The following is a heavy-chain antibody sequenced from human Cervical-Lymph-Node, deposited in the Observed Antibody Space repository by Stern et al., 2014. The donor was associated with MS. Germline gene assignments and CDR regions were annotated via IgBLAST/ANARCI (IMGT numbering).Heavy chain of an antibody. D-gene: IGHD3-16*01. V-gene: IGHV1-8*02. J-gene: IGHJ5*01. Sequence: MPLEESGAEVKKPGASVKVSCKASGYSFSDYDINWVRRATGQGLERMGWMNPSSGNNGYAQKFPGRVAITSDTSTSTAYHGLSRLRSEDTAVYYCTKAYAWGRIWFDPWGQGTLVTVSS. CDR2: MNPSSGNN. CDR1: GYSFSDYD. CDR3: TKAYAWGRIWFDP.